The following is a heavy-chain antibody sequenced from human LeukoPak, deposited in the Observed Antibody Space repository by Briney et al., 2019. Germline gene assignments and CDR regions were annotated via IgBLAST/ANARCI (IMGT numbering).Heavy chain of an antibody. Sequence: GGSRRLSCAASGFTFSNAWMSWVRQAPGKGLEWVGRIKSKTDGGTTDYAAPVKGRFTISRDDSKNTLYLQMNSLKTEDTAVYYCTTVKGYSYGYARHYYMDVWGKGTTVTVSS. D-gene: IGHD5-18*01. CDR3: TTVKGYSYGYARHYYMDV. V-gene: IGHV3-15*01. CDR2: IKSKTDGGTT. CDR1: GFTFSNAW. J-gene: IGHJ6*03.